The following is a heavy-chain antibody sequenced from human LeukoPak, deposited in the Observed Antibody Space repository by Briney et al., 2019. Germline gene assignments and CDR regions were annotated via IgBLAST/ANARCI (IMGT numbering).Heavy chain of an antibody. Sequence: GGSLRLSCAASGFTFSSYAMSWVRHAPGKGLEWVSAISGSGGSTYYADSVKGRFTISRDNSKNTLYLQMNSMRAEDTAVYYCATYYYDSSGYFRASYFDYWGQGTLVTVSS. D-gene: IGHD3-22*01. CDR1: GFTFSSYA. J-gene: IGHJ4*02. CDR3: ATYYYDSSGYFRASYFDY. CDR2: ISGSGGST. V-gene: IGHV3-23*01.